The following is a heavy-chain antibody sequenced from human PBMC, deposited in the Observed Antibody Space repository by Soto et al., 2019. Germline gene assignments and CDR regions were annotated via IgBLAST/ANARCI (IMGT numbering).Heavy chain of an antibody. J-gene: IGHJ4*02. CDR3: WRVQQAPPETFLY. V-gene: IGHV1-46*01. D-gene: IGHD6-13*01. CDR2: INPRDGRN. Sequence: QVQLVQSGAEVKKPGASVKVSCTASGYSFTSYYMHWVRQAPGQGLEWKGIINPRDGRNTYAQEFQDRVTMTRQTTTRTLYMELTRLTYEDAAVYYRWRVQQAPPETFLYGRQEPLVTVSS. CDR1: GYSFTSYY.